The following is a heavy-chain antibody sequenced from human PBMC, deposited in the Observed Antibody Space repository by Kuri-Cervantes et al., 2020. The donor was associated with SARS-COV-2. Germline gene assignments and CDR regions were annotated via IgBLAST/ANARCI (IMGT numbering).Heavy chain of an antibody. CDR3: ARESRQLVRGWYFDY. D-gene: IGHD6-6*01. J-gene: IGHJ4*02. V-gene: IGHV3-74*01. Sequence: GGSLRLSCAASGFTFSSYWMHWVRQAPGKGLVWVSRINSDGSSTSYADPVKGRFTISRDNSKNTLYLQMNSLRAEDTAVYYCARESRQLVRGWYFDYWGQGTLVTVSS. CDR2: INSDGSST. CDR1: GFTFSSYW.